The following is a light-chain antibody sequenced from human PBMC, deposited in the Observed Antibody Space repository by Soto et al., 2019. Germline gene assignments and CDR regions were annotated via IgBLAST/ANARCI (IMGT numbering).Light chain of an antibody. CDR3: QQFSTYPFT. CDR2: DAS. CDR1: ELISSA. Sequence: AIQLTQSPSSLSASVGDRVTITCRSRELISSALAWYQQKPGRSPHLLISDASLLEGGVPSRFSGSGSRTHFTLTISSMQPEDFATDYFQQFSTYPFTFGHGTTV. V-gene: IGKV1-13*02. J-gene: IGKJ3*01.